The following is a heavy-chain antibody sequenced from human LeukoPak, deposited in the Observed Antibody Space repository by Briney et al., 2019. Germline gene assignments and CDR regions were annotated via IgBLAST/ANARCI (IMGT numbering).Heavy chain of an antibody. J-gene: IGHJ4*02. D-gene: IGHD6-19*01. CDR2: INPNSGDT. CDR3: VRDMDRGQWLVRPYN. CDR1: GYTFTGYY. Sequence: GASVKVSCKASGYTFTGYYMHWVRQAPGQGLEWMGWINPNSGDTNYAQKFQGRVTMTRDMSINTAYMDLRRLKSDDTAVYYCVRDMDRGQWLVRPYNWGQGTLVTVSS. V-gene: IGHV1-2*02.